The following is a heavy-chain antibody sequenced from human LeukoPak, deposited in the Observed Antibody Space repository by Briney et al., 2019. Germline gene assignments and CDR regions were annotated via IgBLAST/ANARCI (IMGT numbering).Heavy chain of an antibody. CDR3: ARLPRTGDRDY. CDR2: IYYSGSA. Sequence: SETLSLTCTVSGGSISSSSYCWGWIRQPPGKGLEWIGSIYYSGSAYYNPSLKSRVTISVDTSKNQFSLKLSSVTAADTAVYYCARLPRTGDRDYWGQGILVTVSS. V-gene: IGHV4-39*01. CDR1: GGSISSSSYC. J-gene: IGHJ4*02. D-gene: IGHD7-27*01.